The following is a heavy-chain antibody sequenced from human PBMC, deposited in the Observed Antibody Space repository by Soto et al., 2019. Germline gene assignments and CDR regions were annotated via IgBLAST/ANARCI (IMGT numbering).Heavy chain of an antibody. V-gene: IGHV3-30*18. Sequence: QVHLVESGGGVIQPGRSLRLSCEASGFAFDTYGMHWIRQGAGQGLEWVATMSYDGSKIYYRDSVRGRFSISRDDSKRTLYLQMNSLRAEDTGVYYCAKDRDPYYYYYLMDVWGQGTTVTVSS. CDR2: MSYDGSKI. J-gene: IGHJ6*02. CDR1: GFAFDTYG. CDR3: AKDRDPYYYYYLMDV.